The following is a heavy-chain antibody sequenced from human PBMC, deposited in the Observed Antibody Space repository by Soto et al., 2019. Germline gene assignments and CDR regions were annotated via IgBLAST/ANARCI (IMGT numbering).Heavy chain of an antibody. J-gene: IGHJ4*02. V-gene: IGHV1-18*01. CDR2: ISAYNGNT. Sequence: ASVKVSCKASCYTFTSYGISWGRQAPGQGLEWMGWISAYNGNTNYAQKLQGRVTMTTDTSTSTAYMELRSLRSDDTAVYYRARELASGMVDYWGQGTLVTVSS. CDR1: CYTFTSYG. D-gene: IGHD3-10*01. CDR3: ARELASGMVDY.